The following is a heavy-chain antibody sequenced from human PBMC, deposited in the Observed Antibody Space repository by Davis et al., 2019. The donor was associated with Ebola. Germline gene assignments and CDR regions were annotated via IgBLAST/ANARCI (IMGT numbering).Heavy chain of an antibody. CDR3: ARDLPGGDWYFDL. Sequence: HTGGSLRLSCAASGFTSSNYWMYWVRQTPGKGLVWVSRIKTDGTTTNYADSVRGRFTISRDNAKNTLYLQMNSLRAEDTAVYYCARDLPGGDWYFDLWGRGTLVTVSS. CDR2: IKTDGTTT. CDR1: GFTSSNYW. V-gene: IGHV3-74*01. D-gene: IGHD1-14*01. J-gene: IGHJ2*01.